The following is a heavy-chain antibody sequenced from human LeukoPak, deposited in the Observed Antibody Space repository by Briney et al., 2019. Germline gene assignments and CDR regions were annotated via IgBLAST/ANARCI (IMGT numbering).Heavy chain of an antibody. D-gene: IGHD1-1*01. Sequence: GESLKISCKGSGDSSTTYWIGWVRQMPGKGLEWMGIIYLGDSDTRYSPSFQGQATISADKSINTAYLQWSSLKASDTAMYYCVRHRNWNYDYWGQGTLVTVSS. CDR1: GDSSTTYW. CDR3: VRHRNWNYDY. J-gene: IGHJ4*02. V-gene: IGHV5-51*01. CDR2: IYLGDSDT.